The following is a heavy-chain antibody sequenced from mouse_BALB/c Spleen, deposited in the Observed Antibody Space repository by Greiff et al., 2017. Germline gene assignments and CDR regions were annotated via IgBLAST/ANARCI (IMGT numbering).Heavy chain of an antibody. CDR1: GYTFTDYW. D-gene: IGHD2-1*01. CDR3: ARSWGNYGWFAY. V-gene: IGHV1-69*01. J-gene: IGHJ3*01. Sequence: VQLQQPGAELVMPGASVKMSCKASGYTFTDYWMHWVKQRPGQGLEWIGAIDTSDSYTSYNQKFKGKATLTVDESSSTAYMQLSSLTSEDSAVYYCARSWGNYGWFAYWGQGTLVTVSA. CDR2: IDTSDSYT.